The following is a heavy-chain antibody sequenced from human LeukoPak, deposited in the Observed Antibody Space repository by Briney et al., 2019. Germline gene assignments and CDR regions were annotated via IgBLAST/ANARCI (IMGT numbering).Heavy chain of an antibody. D-gene: IGHD1-26*01. J-gene: IGHJ4*02. Sequence: PSETLSLTCTVSGGSISSGGYYWSWIRQPPGKGLEWIGYIYHSGSTYYNPSLKSRVTISVDRSKNQFSLKLSSVTAADTAVYYCARDIVGATIREGYWGQGTLVTVSS. V-gene: IGHV4-30-2*01. CDR2: IYHSGST. CDR1: GGSISSGGYY. CDR3: ARDIVGATIREGY.